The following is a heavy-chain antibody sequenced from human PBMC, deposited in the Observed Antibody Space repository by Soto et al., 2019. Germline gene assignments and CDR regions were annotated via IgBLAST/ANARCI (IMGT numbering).Heavy chain of an antibody. J-gene: IGHJ6*03. V-gene: IGHV1-2*04. CDR1: GYTFTGYY. CDR2: INPNSGGT. Sequence: ASVKVSCKASGYTFTGYYMHWVRQAPGQGLEWMGWINPNSGGTNYAQKFQGWVTMTRDTSISTAYMELSRLRSDDTAVYYCARDAQGPYYYYMDVWGKGITVTSP. CDR3: ARDAQGPYYYYMDV.